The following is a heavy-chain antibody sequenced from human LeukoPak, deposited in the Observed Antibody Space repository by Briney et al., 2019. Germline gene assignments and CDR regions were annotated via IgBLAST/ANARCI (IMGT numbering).Heavy chain of an antibody. CDR3: ARVSGTSWGDAFDI. J-gene: IGHJ3*02. Sequence: GGSLRLSCAASGFTFSSYSMNWVRQAPGKGLEWVANIKQDGSEKYYVDSVKGRFTISRDNAKNSLYLQMNSLRAEDTAVYYCARVSGTSWGDAFDIWGQGTMVTVSS. D-gene: IGHD2-2*01. V-gene: IGHV3-7*01. CDR2: IKQDGSEK. CDR1: GFTFSSYS.